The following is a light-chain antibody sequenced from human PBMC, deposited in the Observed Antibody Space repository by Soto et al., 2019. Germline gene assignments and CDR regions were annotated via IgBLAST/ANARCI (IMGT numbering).Light chain of an antibody. Sequence: QSVLTQSPSASGSPGQSVTISCTGTSSDVGAYNYVSWYQHHPGKVPKLMIYEVSKRPSGVPDRFSGSKSGNTASLTVSGLQAEDEADYYCSSFAGGNIYVFGTGTKVTVL. CDR1: SSDVGAYNY. J-gene: IGLJ1*01. CDR2: EVS. V-gene: IGLV2-8*01. CDR3: SSFAGGNIYV.